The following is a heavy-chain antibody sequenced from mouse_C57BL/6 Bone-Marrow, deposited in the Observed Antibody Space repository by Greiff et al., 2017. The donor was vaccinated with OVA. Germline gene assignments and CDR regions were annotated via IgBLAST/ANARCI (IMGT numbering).Heavy chain of an antibody. J-gene: IGHJ4*01. CDR1: GYTFTSYW. Sequence: VQLQQPGAELVKPGASVKMSCKASGYTFTSYWITWVKQRPGQGLEWIGDIYPGSGSTNYNEKFKSKATLTVDTSSSTAYMQLSSLTSEDSAVYYCARRGNNWDEGYYAMDYWGQGTSVTVSS. D-gene: IGHD4-1*01. V-gene: IGHV1-55*01. CDR3: ARRGNNWDEGYYAMDY. CDR2: IYPGSGST.